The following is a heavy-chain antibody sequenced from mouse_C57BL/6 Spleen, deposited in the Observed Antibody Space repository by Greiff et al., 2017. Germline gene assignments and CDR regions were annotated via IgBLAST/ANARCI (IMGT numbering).Heavy chain of an antibody. D-gene: IGHD1-1*01. J-gene: IGHJ4*01. CDR3: ARRDYGSLYYAIDY. CDR2: IYPRDGST. Sequence: QVQLQQSDAELVKPGASVKLSCKASGYTFTDHTIHWMKQRPEQGLEWIGYIYPRDGSTNYNEQFKSKATLTVDKSSSTAYMQLSSLTSEDSAVYYGARRDYGSLYYAIDYWGQGTSVTVSS. CDR1: GYTFTDHT. V-gene: IGHV1-78*01.